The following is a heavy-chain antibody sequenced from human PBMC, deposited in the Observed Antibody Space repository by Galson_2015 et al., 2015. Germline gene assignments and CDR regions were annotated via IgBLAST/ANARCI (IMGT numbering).Heavy chain of an antibody. Sequence: SLRLSCAASGFTFSSYAMSWVRQAPGKGPEWVSAISGSGGSTYYADSVKGRFTISRDNSKNTLYLQMNSLRAEDTAVYYCAKEGCSSTSCYSDYWGQGTLVTVSS. J-gene: IGHJ4*02. CDR1: GFTFSSYA. D-gene: IGHD2-2*01. CDR2: ISGSGGST. V-gene: IGHV3-23*01. CDR3: AKEGCSSTSCYSDY.